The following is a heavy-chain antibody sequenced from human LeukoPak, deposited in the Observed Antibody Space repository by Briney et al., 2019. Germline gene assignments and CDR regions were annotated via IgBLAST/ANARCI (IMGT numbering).Heavy chain of an antibody. V-gene: IGHV3-21*01. CDR2: ISSSSSYI. J-gene: IGHJ4*02. D-gene: IGHD1/OR15-1a*01. CDR3: ARARTGTDR. CDR1: VFTFSSYS. Sequence: PGGSLRLSCAASVFTFSSYSMNCVRQAPGKGLEWVSSISSSSSYIYYADSVKGRFTISRDNAKNSLYMQVNSLRAEDTAVYYCARARTGTDRWGQGTLVTVSS.